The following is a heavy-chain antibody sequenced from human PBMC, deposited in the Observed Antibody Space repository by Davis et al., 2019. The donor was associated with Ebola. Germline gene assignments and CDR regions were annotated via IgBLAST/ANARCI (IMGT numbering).Heavy chain of an antibody. V-gene: IGHV4-4*02. J-gene: IGHJ4*02. CDR2: IYYSGSA. D-gene: IGHD6-13*01. Sequence: MPSETLSLTCAVSGGSISSTDWWSWVRQSPGKGLEWIGYIYYSGSARYNPSLKSRVTISVDASRSQFSLNLTSETAADTAVYYCARAGRSSWYFDYWGQGTLATVSS. CDR1: GGSISSTDW. CDR3: ARAGRSSWYFDY.